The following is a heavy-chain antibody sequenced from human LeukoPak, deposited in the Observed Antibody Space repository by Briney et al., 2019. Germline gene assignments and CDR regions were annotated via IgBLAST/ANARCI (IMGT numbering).Heavy chain of an antibody. V-gene: IGHV3-30*18. J-gene: IGHJ6*02. CDR3: AKDGPAVPAADYYYYGMDV. CDR1: GFTFSSYG. CDR2: ISYDGSNK. D-gene: IGHD2-2*01. Sequence: GGSLRLSCAASGFTFSSYGMHWVRQAPGKGLEWVAVISYDGSNKYYADSVKGRFTISRDNSKNTLYLQMNSLRAEDTAVYYCAKDGPAVPAADYYYYGMDVWGQGTTVTVSS.